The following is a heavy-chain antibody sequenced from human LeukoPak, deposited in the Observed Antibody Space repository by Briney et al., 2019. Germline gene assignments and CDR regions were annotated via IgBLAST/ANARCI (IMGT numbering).Heavy chain of an antibody. CDR3: AKVGYGWYEVDY. CDR1: GFTFSTYG. CDR2: IRYDGSEG. V-gene: IGHV3-30*02. Sequence: GGSLRLSCAASGFTFSTYGMHWVRQAPGKGLGWVAFIRYDGSEGYYADSVKDRFTVSRDNSKNTLYLQMSSLRVEDTAVYYCAKVGYGWYEVDYWGQGTLVTVSS. J-gene: IGHJ4*02. D-gene: IGHD6-19*01.